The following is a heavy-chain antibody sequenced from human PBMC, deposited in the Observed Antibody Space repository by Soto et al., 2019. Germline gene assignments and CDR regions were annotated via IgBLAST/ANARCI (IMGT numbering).Heavy chain of an antibody. D-gene: IGHD3-10*01. J-gene: IGHJ6*04. V-gene: IGHV3-74*01. Sequence: EVQLVESGGGLVQPGGSLRLSCAASGFTLSGRSMHWVRQAPGKGLVWVSGIDNAGTDSTYADSVKVRFTSTRDNAKNMLYLQMNSLRVEDTAVYYCAMGWFGPDVWGKGTTVTVSS. CDR2: IDNAGTDS. CDR3: AMGWFGPDV. CDR1: GFTLSGRS.